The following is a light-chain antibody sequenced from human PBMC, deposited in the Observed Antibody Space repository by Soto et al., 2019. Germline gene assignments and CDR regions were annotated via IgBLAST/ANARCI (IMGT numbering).Light chain of an antibody. Sequence: EIVLPQSPGTLSLSPGETATLSCRASQSVSSSYLAWYQQKPGQAPRLLIYGASSSATGIPDRFSGSGSGKDFTLTIRRLEPEDFEVYYCQQYGSSRTFGQGTKLEIK. J-gene: IGKJ2*02. CDR3: QQYGSSRT. CDR1: QSVSSSY. V-gene: IGKV3-20*01. CDR2: GAS.